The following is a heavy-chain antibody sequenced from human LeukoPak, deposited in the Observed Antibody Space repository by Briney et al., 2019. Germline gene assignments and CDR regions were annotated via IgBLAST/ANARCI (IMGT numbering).Heavy chain of an antibody. CDR3: ARVGSSGYDFDY. Sequence: PSETLSLTCTVSGGSISSYYWSWIRQPPGKGLEWIGYIYSSGSTNYNPSLKSRVTISVDTSKSQFSLNLSSVTAADTAVYYCARVGSSGYDFDYWGQGTLVTVSS. V-gene: IGHV4-59*01. J-gene: IGHJ4*02. CDR1: GGSISSYY. D-gene: IGHD3-22*01. CDR2: IYSSGST.